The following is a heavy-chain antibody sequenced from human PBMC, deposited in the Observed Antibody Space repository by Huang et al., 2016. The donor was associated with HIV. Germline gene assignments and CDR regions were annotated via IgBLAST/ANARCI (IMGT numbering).Heavy chain of an antibody. D-gene: IGHD4-17*01. CDR3: GRASAYREYGADF. CDR1: GFTFGHYW. Sequence: MVESGGGLVQPGGSLSLSCSASGFTFGHYWMTWVRQAPGKGLQWMTNIRTDGVGTYYAAGVMGRFTTSRDNARNSVYLQMDNLRVDDTAVYYCGRASAYREYGADFWGQGTLVTVSS. V-gene: IGHV3-7*04. CDR2: IRTDGVGT. J-gene: IGHJ4*02.